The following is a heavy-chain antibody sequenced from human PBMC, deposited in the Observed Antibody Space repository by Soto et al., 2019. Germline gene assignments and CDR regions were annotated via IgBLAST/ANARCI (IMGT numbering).Heavy chain of an antibody. Sequence: SETLSLTCTVSGGSISRYYWSWSRQPPGKGLEWIGYIYYSGSTNYNPSLKSRVTISVDTSKNQFSLKLSSVTAADTAVYYCARRVDYVWGSYRYSPYFDYWGQGTLVTVS. CDR3: ARRVDYVWGSYRYSPYFDY. V-gene: IGHV4-59*08. D-gene: IGHD3-16*02. CDR2: IYYSGST. J-gene: IGHJ4*02. CDR1: GGSISRYY.